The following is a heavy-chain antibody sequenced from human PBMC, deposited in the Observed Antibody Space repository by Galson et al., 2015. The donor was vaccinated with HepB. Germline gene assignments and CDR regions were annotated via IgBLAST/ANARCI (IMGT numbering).Heavy chain of an antibody. CDR1: GFTFSSYS. J-gene: IGHJ5*02. Sequence: SLRLSCAASGFTFSSYSMNWVRQAPGKGLEWVSYISCSSSTIYYADSVKGRFTISRDNAKNSLYLQMNSLRAEDTAVYYCARESGGYCSGGSCYWFGPWGQGTLVTVSS. CDR3: ARESGGYCSGGSCYWFGP. V-gene: IGHV3-48*01. D-gene: IGHD2-15*01. CDR2: ISCSSSTI.